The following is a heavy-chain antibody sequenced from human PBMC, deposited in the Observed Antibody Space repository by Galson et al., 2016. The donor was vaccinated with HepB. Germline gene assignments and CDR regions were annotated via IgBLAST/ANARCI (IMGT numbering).Heavy chain of an antibody. CDR3: ATGGDYDK. V-gene: IGHV3-23*01. CDR2: IGGNDDST. CDR1: GFAFSGHA. J-gene: IGHJ4*02. Sequence: SLRLSCAAFGFAFSGHAMSWVRQAPGRGLEWVSAIGGNDDSTYYADSVRGRFTISRDNSKNTLYLQMNSLRTEDTALYSCATGGDYDKWGQGTLVTVSS. D-gene: IGHD4-17*01.